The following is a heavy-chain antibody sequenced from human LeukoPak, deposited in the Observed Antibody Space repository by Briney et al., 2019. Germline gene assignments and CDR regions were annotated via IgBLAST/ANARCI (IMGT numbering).Heavy chain of an antibody. CDR2: IIPILGIA. J-gene: IGHJ4*02. D-gene: IGHD4-23*01. CDR3: ARDGTTTVVTYYFDY. CDR1: GGTFSSYA. V-gene: IGHV1-69*04. Sequence: SVKVSCKASGGTFSSYAISWVRQAPGQGLEWMGRIIPILGIANYAQKFQGRVTITADKSTSTAYMELSSLRAEDTAVYYCARDGTTTVVTYYFDYWGQGTLVTVSS.